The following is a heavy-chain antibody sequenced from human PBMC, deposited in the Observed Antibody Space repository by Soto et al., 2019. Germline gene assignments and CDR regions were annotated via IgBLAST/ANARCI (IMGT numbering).Heavy chain of an antibody. D-gene: IGHD3-22*01. Sequence: GGSLRLSCAASGFTFSSSWMHWVRQAPGKGLVWVSRIKSDGSRTSYADSVKGRFTISRDNAKNTLYLQMNSLRAEDTAVYFCARGDYYDTSGPFSDAFDIWGQGTMVTVSS. CDR3: ARGDYYDTSGPFSDAFDI. CDR2: IKSDGSRT. CDR1: GFTFSSSW. V-gene: IGHV3-74*01. J-gene: IGHJ3*02.